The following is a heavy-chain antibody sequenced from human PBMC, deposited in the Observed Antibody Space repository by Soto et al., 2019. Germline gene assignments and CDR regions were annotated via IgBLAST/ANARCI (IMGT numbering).Heavy chain of an antibody. Sequence: GGSLRLSCAASGSTFSNAWMSWVRQAPGKGLEWVGRIKSKTDGGTTDYAAPVKGRFTISRDDSKNTLYLQMNSLKTEDTAVYYCTTGLGMITFGGVISREFDYWGQGTLVTVS. D-gene: IGHD3-16*01. V-gene: IGHV3-15*01. CDR1: GSTFSNAW. J-gene: IGHJ4*02. CDR2: IKSKTDGGTT. CDR3: TTGLGMITFGGVISREFDY.